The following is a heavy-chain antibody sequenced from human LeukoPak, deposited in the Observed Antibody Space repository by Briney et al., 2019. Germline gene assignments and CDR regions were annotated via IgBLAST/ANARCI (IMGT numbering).Heavy chain of an antibody. CDR3: TTENIVATIGDF. CDR2: IQRETDGGTT. J-gene: IGHJ4*02. D-gene: IGHD5-12*01. CDR1: GFTFTNAW. V-gene: IGHV3-15*01. Sequence: GGSLRLSCTASGFTFTNAWMSWVRQAPGKGLEWVGRIQRETDGGTTDYAAPVKGRFAISRDDSKNTLYLQMTSLKTEDTAVYYCTTENIVATIGDFWGQGTLVTVSS.